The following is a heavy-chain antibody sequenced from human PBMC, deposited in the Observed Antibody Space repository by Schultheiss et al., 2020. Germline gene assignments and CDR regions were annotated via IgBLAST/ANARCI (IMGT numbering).Heavy chain of an antibody. CDR3: AKREGNLSYYYYMDV. J-gene: IGHJ6*03. V-gene: IGHV4-34*01. CDR1: GGSFSGYY. Sequence: SETLSLTCAVYGGSFSGYYWSWIRQPPGKGLEWIGTIYYTGSTYYNPSLKSRVTISVDKSKNQFSLKLSSVTAADTAVYYCAKREGNLSYYYYMDVWGKGTTVTVSS. D-gene: IGHD1-14*01. CDR2: IYYTGST.